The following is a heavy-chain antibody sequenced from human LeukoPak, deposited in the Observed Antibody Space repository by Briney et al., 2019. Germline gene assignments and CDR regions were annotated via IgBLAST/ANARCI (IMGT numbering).Heavy chain of an antibody. Sequence: PGGSLRLSCAASGFTFSSYWMSWVRQAPGKGLEWVANIKQDGSEKYYVDSVKGRFTISRDNAKNSLYLQMNSLRAEDTAVYYCARVDSAVVTPGLFDYWGQGTLVTVSS. J-gene: IGHJ4*02. CDR1: GFTFSSYW. CDR2: IKQDGSEK. CDR3: ARVDSAVVTPGLFDY. D-gene: IGHD4-23*01. V-gene: IGHV3-7*01.